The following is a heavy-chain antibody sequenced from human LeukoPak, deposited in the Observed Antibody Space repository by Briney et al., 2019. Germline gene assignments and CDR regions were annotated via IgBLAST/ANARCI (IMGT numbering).Heavy chain of an antibody. CDR1: GFTVSNNY. CDR3: ARGTVTMVDY. D-gene: IGHD3-10*01. V-gene: IGHV3-66*01. CDR2: IYSGGST. Sequence: GGSLRLSCAASGFTVSNNYMTWVRQATGKGLEWVSLIYSGGSTYYADSVKGRFTISRDNSKNTLFLQMNSLRAGDTAVYYCARGTVTMVDYWGQGTLVTVSS. J-gene: IGHJ4*02.